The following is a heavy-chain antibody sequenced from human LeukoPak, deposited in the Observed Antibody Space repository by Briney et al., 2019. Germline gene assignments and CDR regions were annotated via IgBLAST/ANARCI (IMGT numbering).Heavy chain of an antibody. J-gene: IGHJ3*02. D-gene: IGHD3-3*01. CDR3: AKYYDFWSGDDAFDI. Sequence: SETLSLTCTVSNVSFSDHYWSWLRQSPGKGLAWIGYIYYSALTNYNPSLKSRVTISIDTSKNQFSLHLNSVTAADTAVYYCAKYYDFWSGDDAFDIWGHGTMVIVSS. CDR1: NVSFSDHY. CDR2: IYYSALT. V-gene: IGHV4-59*11.